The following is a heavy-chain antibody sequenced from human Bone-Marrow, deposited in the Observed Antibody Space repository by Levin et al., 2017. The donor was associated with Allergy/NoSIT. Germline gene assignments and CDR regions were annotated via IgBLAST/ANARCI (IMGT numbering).Heavy chain of an antibody. V-gene: IGHV3-23*01. CDR2: ISGSGSTT. Sequence: GGSLRLSCAASGFVFSTFAMSWVRQAPGKGLEWVSAISGSGSTTYYADSVKGRFPISRDNSKNTLYLQINSLRAEDTGVYFCAQDRHVAVSLFHIWGQGTTVIVSS. J-gene: IGHJ3*02. D-gene: IGHD3-16*01. CDR1: GFVFSTFA. CDR3: AQDRHVAVSLFHI.